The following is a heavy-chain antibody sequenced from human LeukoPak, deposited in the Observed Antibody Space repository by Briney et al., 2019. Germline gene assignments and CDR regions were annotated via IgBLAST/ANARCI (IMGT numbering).Heavy chain of an antibody. V-gene: IGHV1-46*01. CDR1: GYTFTNYY. Sequence: ASVKVSCKASGYTFTNYYIHWVRQAPGQGLEWMGVINPSGGSTSYAQKFQGRVTMTRDMSTSTVYMELSSLRSEDTAVYYCARDLGYGDYGANAFDIWGQGTMVTVSS. CDR2: INPSGGST. D-gene: IGHD4-17*01. CDR3: ARDLGYGDYGANAFDI. J-gene: IGHJ3*02.